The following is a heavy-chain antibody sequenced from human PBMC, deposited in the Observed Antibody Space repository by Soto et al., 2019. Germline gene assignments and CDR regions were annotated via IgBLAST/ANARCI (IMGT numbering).Heavy chain of an antibody. J-gene: IGHJ6*02. Sequence: QVQLVQSGAEVKKPGSSVKVSCKASGGTFSSYAISWARQAPGQGLEWMGGIIPIFGTANYAQKFQGRVTITADESTSTAYMELSSLRSEDTAVYYCARDQLPADTGYYGMDVWGQGTTVTVSS. V-gene: IGHV1-69*01. CDR3: ARDQLPADTGYYGMDV. CDR1: GGTFSSYA. D-gene: IGHD2-8*02. CDR2: IIPIFGTA.